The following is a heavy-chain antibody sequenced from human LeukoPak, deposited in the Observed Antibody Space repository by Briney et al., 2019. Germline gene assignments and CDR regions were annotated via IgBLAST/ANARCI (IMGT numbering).Heavy chain of an antibody. CDR2: IDPNSGGT. V-gene: IGHV1-2*02. J-gene: IGHJ4*02. Sequence: ASVKVSCKASGYTFTSYGISWVRQAPGQGLEWMGWIDPNSGGTNYAQKFQGRVTMTRDTSISTAYMELSRLRSDDTAVYYCARATTVVPRFDYWGQGTLVTVSS. CDR3: ARATTVVPRFDY. D-gene: IGHD4-23*01. CDR1: GYTFTSYG.